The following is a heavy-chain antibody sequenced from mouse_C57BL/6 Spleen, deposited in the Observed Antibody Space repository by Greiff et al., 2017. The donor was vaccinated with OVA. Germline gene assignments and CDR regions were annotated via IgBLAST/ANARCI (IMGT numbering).Heavy chain of an antibody. CDR2: ISSGGSYT. J-gene: IGHJ2*01. D-gene: IGHD2-1*01. V-gene: IGHV5-6*01. CDR1: GFTFSSYG. CDR3: ARPTGFDY. Sequence: EVKLQESGGDLVKPGGSLKLSCAASGFTFSSYGMSWVRQTPDKRLEWVATISSGGSYTYYPDSVKGRFTISRDNAKNTLYLQMSSLKSEDTAMYYCARPTGFDYWGQGTTLTVSS.